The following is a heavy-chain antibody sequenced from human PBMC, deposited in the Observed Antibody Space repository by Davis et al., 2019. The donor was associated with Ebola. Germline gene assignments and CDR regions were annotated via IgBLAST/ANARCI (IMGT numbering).Heavy chain of an antibody. CDR1: GYTFTSYY. Sequence: ASVKVSRKASGYTFTSYYMHWVRQAPGQGLEWMGIINPSGGSTGYAQKFQGRVTITADESTSTAYMELRSLRSDDTAVYYCARGLGYCSSTSCAQIYYYGMDVWGQGTTVTVSS. D-gene: IGHD2-2*01. J-gene: IGHJ6*02. CDR2: INPSGGST. V-gene: IGHV1-46*01. CDR3: ARGLGYCSSTSCAQIYYYGMDV.